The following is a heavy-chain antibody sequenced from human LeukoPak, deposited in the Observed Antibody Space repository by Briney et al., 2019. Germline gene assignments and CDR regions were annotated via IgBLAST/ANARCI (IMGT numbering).Heavy chain of an antibody. CDR3: ARGAKAF. J-gene: IGHJ4*02. CDR2: ISPETGDT. CDR1: GYNFTDYY. V-gene: IGHV1-2*02. Sequence: GASVNVSCKASGYNFTDYYIHWIRQAPGQGPEWMGWISPETGDTNYAQKFQDRVTLTRDTSLITFYMEVTSLRSDDTAIYYCARGAKAFWGQGTLVTVSS.